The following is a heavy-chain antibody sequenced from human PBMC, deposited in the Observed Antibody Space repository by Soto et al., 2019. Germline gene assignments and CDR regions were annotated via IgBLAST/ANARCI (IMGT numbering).Heavy chain of an antibody. CDR2: ISAHNGNT. J-gene: IGHJ4*02. Sequence: QVHLVQSGAEVKKPGASVKVSCKASGYTFTSYGITWVRQAPGQGLGWMGWISAHNGNTDYAQKLQGRVIATRDTSTSTAYMELRSLRSDDTAVYYCARGRYGDYWGQGALVTVSS. D-gene: IGHD1-1*01. V-gene: IGHV1-18*01. CDR1: GYTFTSYG. CDR3: ARGRYGDY.